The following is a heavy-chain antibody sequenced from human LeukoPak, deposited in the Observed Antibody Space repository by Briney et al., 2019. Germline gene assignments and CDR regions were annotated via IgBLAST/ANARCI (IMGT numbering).Heavy chain of an antibody. D-gene: IGHD2-15*01. CDR3: ARDPGGGSCYDY. V-gene: IGHV1-2*02. CDR2: INPNSGGT. J-gene: IGHJ4*02. CDR1: GYTFTGYY. Sequence: GASVKVSCKASGYTFTGYYMHWVRQTPGQGLEWMGWINPNSGGTNYAQKFQGRVTMTRDTSISTAYMELSRLRSDDTAVYYCARDPGGGSCYDYWGQGTLVTVSS.